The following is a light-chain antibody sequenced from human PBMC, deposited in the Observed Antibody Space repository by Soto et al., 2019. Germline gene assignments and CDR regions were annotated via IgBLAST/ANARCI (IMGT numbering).Light chain of an antibody. CDR3: TSYTSSSRV. V-gene: IGLV2-14*01. J-gene: IGLJ1*01. Sequence: QSVMTQPASVSGSPGQSITISCTGSSTDVGAYNYVSWYQQYPGQAPNLLIYEVSRRPSGFSHRFSGSKSVNTASLTISGLQAEDEALYYCTSYTSSSRVYGISTQVTVL. CDR1: STDVGAYNY. CDR2: EVS.